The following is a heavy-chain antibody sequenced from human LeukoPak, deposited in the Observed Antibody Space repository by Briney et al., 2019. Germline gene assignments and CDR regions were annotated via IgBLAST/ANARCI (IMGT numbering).Heavy chain of an antibody. D-gene: IGHD3-10*01. J-gene: IGHJ5*02. CDR1: GGSFSGYY. CDR3: ARDRTIYLKNMVRARPEFDP. Sequence: PSETLSLTCAVYGGSFSGYYWSWIRQPPGKGLEWIGEINHSGSTNYNPSLKSRVTMSVDTSKNQFSLKLSSVTAADTAVYYCARDRTIYLKNMVRARPEFDPWGQGTLVTVSS. CDR2: INHSGST. V-gene: IGHV4-34*01.